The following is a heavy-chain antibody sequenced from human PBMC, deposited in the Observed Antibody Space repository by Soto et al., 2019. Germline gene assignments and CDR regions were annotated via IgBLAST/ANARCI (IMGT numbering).Heavy chain of an antibody. CDR1: GFTFSDYY. CDR2: ISSTSIYT. CDR3: ARDGGEIIPAAIGGGYGMDV. D-gene: IGHD2-2*01. V-gene: IGHV3-11*06. J-gene: IGHJ6*02. Sequence: GGSLRLSCAASGFTFSDYYMSWIRQAPGKGLEWVSYISSTSIYTNYADSVKGRFTISRDNAKNSLYLQMDSLTAEDTGVYYCARDGGEIIPAAIGGGYGMDVWGQGTTVTVSS.